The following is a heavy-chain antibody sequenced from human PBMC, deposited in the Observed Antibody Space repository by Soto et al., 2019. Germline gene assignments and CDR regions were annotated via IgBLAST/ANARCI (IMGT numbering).Heavy chain of an antibody. CDR1: GFTFSDAW. Sequence: GGSLRLSCAASGFTFSDAWMGWVRQAPGKGLEWVGRIKSKPYGGTTDYAALVKDRFTISRDDSKNTLYLQMNSLKTEDTAVYYCTTSGSYSDYWGQGTLVTVSS. CDR3: TTSGSYSDY. V-gene: IGHV3-15*01. CDR2: IKSKPYGGTT. D-gene: IGHD1-26*01. J-gene: IGHJ4*02.